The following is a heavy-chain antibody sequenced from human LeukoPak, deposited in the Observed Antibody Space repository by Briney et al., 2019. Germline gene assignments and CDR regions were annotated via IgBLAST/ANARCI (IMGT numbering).Heavy chain of an antibody. J-gene: IGHJ3*02. D-gene: IGHD3-10*01. V-gene: IGHV4-34*01. CDR1: GGSFSGYY. CDR3: ARGRYLAPLDI. CDR2: INHSGST. Sequence: PSETLSLTCAVYGGSFSGYYWSWIRQPPGKGLEWIGEINHSGSTNYNPSLKSRVTISVDTSKNQLSLKLSSVTAADTAVYYCARGRYLAPLDIWGQGTMVTVSS.